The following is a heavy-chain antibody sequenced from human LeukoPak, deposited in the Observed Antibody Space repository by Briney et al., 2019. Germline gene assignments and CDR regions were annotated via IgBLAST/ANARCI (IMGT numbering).Heavy chain of an antibody. CDR3: AKDHTRRFSYGSIFDY. D-gene: IGHD5-18*01. J-gene: IGHJ4*02. CDR2: ISGSGGNT. Sequence: PGGSLRLSCAASGFTFSNYAMSWVRQAPGKGLEWVSAISGSGGNTYYADSVKGRFTISRDNSKNTLYLQMNSLRAEDTAAYYCAKDHTRRFSYGSIFDYWGQGTLVTVSS. CDR1: GFTFSNYA. V-gene: IGHV3-23*01.